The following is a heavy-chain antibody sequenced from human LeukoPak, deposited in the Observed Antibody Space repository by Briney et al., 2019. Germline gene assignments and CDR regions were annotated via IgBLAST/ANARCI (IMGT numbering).Heavy chain of an antibody. CDR1: GGSISSSSYY. CDR2: IYYSGST. J-gene: IGHJ4*02. V-gene: IGHV4-39*07. CDR3: ARHPYGDHYIDY. D-gene: IGHD4-17*01. Sequence: SETLSLTCTVSGGSISSSSYYWGWIRQPPGKGLEWIGSIYYSGSTYYNPSLKSRVTISVDTSKNQFSLKLSSVTAADTAVYYCARHPYGDHYIDYWGQGTLVTVSS.